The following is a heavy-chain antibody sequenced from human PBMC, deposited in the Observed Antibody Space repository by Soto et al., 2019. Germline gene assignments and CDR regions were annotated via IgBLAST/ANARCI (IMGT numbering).Heavy chain of an antibody. CDR3: AGPMNGIAGFFDY. CDR1: GFTFSSYG. CDR2: IWYDGSNK. D-gene: IGHD6-13*01. J-gene: IGHJ4*02. Sequence: QVQLVESGGGVVQPGRSLRLSCAASGFTFSSYGMHWVRQAPGKGLEWVAVIWYDGSNKYYADSVKGRFTISRDNSKNTLYLQMNSLRAEDTAVYYCAGPMNGIAGFFDYWDQGTLVIVSS. V-gene: IGHV3-33*01.